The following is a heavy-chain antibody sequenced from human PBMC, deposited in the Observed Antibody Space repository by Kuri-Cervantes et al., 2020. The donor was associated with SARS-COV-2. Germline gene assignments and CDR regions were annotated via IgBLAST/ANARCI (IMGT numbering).Heavy chain of an antibody. J-gene: IGHJ6*02. CDR3: ASWSDTPNYYYYYGMDV. CDR2: ISSSGSTI. Sequence: GESLKISCAASGFTFSSYSMDWVRQAPGKGLEWVSSISSSGSTIYYADSVKGRFTISRDNAKNSLYLQMNSLRAEDTAVYYCASWSDTPNYYYYYGMDVWGQGTTVTVSS. D-gene: IGHD3-3*01. V-gene: IGHV3-21*04. CDR1: GFTFSSYS.